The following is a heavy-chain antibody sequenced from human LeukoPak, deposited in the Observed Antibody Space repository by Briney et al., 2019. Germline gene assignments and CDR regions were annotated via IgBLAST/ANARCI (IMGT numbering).Heavy chain of an antibody. J-gene: IGHJ4*02. V-gene: IGHV4-4*07. CDR3: AREIELRWFGESDY. CDR1: GASMNSYY. Sequence: PSETLSLTCTVSGASMNSYYWTWIRQSAEKGLEWIGRIFSSGSTNLNASLKSRITMSLDTSKNQFSLKLSSVTAADTAVYYCAREIELRWFGESDYWGRGTLVSVSS. D-gene: IGHD3-10*01. CDR2: IFSSGST.